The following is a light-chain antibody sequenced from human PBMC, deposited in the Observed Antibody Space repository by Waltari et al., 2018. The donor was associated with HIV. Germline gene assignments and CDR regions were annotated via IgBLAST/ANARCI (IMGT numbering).Light chain of an antibody. CDR2: KAS. CDR3: QKYNGDSRT. Sequence: DIQMTQSPSTLSASVGDRVTITCRASPSISTWLAWYQQKPGRATKLLIYKASSLASGVPSRFSGSGSGTEFTLTISSLQPDDFATYYCQKYNGDSRTFGQGTKVEIK. V-gene: IGKV1-5*03. CDR1: PSISTW. J-gene: IGKJ1*01.